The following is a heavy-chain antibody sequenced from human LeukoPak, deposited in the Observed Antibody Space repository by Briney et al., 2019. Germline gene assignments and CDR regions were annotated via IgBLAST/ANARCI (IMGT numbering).Heavy chain of an antibody. Sequence: GGSLRLSCAASGFNFNIYEMNWVRQAPGKGLEWISYISSSGSIILYADSVKGRFTISRDNSKNTLYLQMNSLRAEDTAVYYCAKADYDSSGYFDYWGQGTLVTVSS. CDR3: AKADYDSSGYFDY. CDR1: GFNFNIYE. CDR2: ISSSGSII. D-gene: IGHD4-17*01. J-gene: IGHJ4*02. V-gene: IGHV3-48*03.